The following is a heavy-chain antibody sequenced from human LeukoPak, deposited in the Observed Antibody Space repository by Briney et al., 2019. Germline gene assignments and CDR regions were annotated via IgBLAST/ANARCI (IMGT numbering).Heavy chain of an antibody. D-gene: IGHD1-26*01. CDR3: AKSGGSSTYYYYYGMDV. V-gene: IGHV3-30*18. CDR2: ISYDGSNK. Sequence: GGSLSASCAASGFTSSSFGMNGVGQAHGKGREGVAVISYDGSNKYYADSVKGRFTISRDNSKNTLYLQMNSLRAEDTAVYYCAKSGGSSTYYYYYGMDVWGQGTTVTVSS. J-gene: IGHJ6*02. CDR1: GFTSSSFG.